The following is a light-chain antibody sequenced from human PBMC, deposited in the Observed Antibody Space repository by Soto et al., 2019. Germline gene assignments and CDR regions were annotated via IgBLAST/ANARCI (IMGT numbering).Light chain of an antibody. V-gene: IGKV1-5*01. CDR3: QQYNSYPYA. Sequence: DIQMTQSPSTLSASVGDRVTITCRASQTISSWLAWYQQKPGKAPELLIYDASTLHSGVPSRFSGSEPGTEFTLTITSRRPDDFATYSCQQYNSYPYAFGQGTKLEIK. J-gene: IGKJ2*01. CDR1: QTISSW. CDR2: DAS.